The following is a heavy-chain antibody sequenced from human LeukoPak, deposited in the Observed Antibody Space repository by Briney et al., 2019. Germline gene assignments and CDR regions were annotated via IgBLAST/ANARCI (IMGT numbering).Heavy chain of an antibody. Sequence: SETLSLTCAVHGGSFSGYYWTWIRQPPGKGLEWIGEINHSGSANYNPSLKSRVTISVDSSKNQFSLKMTSVTAADTAVYYCARLVLRYFDWLRYYYMDVWGKGTTVTVSS. CDR3: ARLVLRYFDWLRYYYMDV. CDR1: GGSFSGYY. J-gene: IGHJ6*03. V-gene: IGHV4-34*01. D-gene: IGHD3-9*01. CDR2: INHSGSA.